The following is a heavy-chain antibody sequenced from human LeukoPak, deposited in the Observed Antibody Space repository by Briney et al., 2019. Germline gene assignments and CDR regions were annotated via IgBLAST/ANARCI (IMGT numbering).Heavy chain of an antibody. CDR3: ARDLRFPDYGLDV. CDR2: MNADNGNT. V-gene: IGHV1-18*01. D-gene: IGHD5/OR15-5a*01. Sequence: ASVKVSCKASGSTFTDYDFTWVRQAPGQGLEWMGSMNADNGNTDYAQNLQGRVTMTTDTSTSTTYMELRSLRSDDTAVYYCARDLRFPDYGLDVWGQGTTVTVS. J-gene: IGHJ6*02. CDR1: GSTFTDYD.